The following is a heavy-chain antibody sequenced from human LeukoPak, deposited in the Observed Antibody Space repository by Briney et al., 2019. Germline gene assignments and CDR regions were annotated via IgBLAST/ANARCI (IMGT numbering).Heavy chain of an antibody. CDR1: GGSFSGYY. CDR2: INHSGST. D-gene: IGHD3-10*01. Sequence: SETLSLTCAVYGGSFSGYYWSWIRQPPGKGLEWIGEINHSGSTNYNPSLKSRVTISVDTSKNQFSLKLSSVTAADTAVYYCARDGYYGSGSPQFDPWGQGTLVTVSS. CDR3: ARDGYYGSGSPQFDP. V-gene: IGHV4-34*01. J-gene: IGHJ5*02.